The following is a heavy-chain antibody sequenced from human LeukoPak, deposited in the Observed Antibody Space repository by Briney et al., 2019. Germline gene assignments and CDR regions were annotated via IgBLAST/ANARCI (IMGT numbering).Heavy chain of an antibody. V-gene: IGHV3-23*01. CDR2: LSDTGDST. CDR1: GFTFSSYS. J-gene: IGHJ4*02. D-gene: IGHD2-15*01. Sequence: QAGGSLRLSCAASGFTFSSYSMNWVRQAPGKGLEWVSSLSDTGDSTHYADSMKGRFTISRDSARSALYLQMNSLRAEDTAVYYCAKGDCSSGSCYFDYWGQGSQVTVSS. CDR3: AKGDCSSGSCYFDY.